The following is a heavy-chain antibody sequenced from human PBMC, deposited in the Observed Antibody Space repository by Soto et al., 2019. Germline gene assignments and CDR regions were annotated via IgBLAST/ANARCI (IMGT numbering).Heavy chain of an antibody. J-gene: IGHJ5*02. CDR1: GYTFTGYY. CDR3: ARDKVAARRKWSNWFDP. CDR2: INPNSGGT. V-gene: IGHV1-2*02. D-gene: IGHD6-6*01. Sequence: GASVKVSCKASGYTFTGYYMHWVRQAPGQGLEWMGWINPNSGGTNYAQKFQGRVTMTRDTSISTAYMELSRLRADDTAVYYCARDKVAARRKWSNWFDPWGQGTLVTVSS.